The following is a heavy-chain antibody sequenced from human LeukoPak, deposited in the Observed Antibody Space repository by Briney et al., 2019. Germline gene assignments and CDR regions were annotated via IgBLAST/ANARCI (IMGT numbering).Heavy chain of an antibody. Sequence: PSETLSLTCTVSGGSISSYYWSWIRQPPGKGLEWIGYIYYSGSTNYNPSLKSRVTISVDTSKNQFSLKLSSVTAADTAVYYCARATMVRGVQILAFDIWGQGTMVTVSS. CDR3: ARATMVRGVQILAFDI. J-gene: IGHJ3*02. CDR2: IYYSGST. D-gene: IGHD3-10*01. V-gene: IGHV4-59*01. CDR1: GGSISSYY.